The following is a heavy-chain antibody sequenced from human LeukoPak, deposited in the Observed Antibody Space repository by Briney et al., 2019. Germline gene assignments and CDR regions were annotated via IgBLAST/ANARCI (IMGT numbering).Heavy chain of an antibody. CDR2: ISASAGGT. Sequence: GGSRTLSCAVSGITLSNYGMSWVRQAPGKGREWFAGISASAGGTYYADSVKGRFNISRDNAKNTLYLQLNNLRAADTAAYFCAKRGVVIRVILVGFYKEAYYFDSWGQGALVTVSS. CDR1: GITLSNYG. V-gene: IGHV3-23*01. J-gene: IGHJ4*02. D-gene: IGHD3-10*01. CDR3: AKRGVVIRVILVGFYKEAYYFDS.